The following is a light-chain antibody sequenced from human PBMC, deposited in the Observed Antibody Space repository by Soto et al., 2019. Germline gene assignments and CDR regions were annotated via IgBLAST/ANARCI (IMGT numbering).Light chain of an antibody. CDR3: QQYNNWPRT. CDR2: GAS. V-gene: IGKV3-15*01. J-gene: IGKJ1*01. Sequence: EIVLAQSPGTLSLSPGERATLSCRASQSVSSNYLAWYQRKPGQAPRLLIYGASTRATGIPARFSGSGSGTEFTLTISSLQSEDFTVYYCQQYNNWPRTFGQGTKVDI. CDR1: QSVSSN.